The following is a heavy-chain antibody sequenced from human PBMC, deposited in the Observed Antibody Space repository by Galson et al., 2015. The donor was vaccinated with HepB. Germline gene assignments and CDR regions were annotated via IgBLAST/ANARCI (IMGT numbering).Heavy chain of an antibody. CDR1: GFTFSGSA. Sequence: SLRLSCAASGFTFSGSAIHWVRQASGKGLEWVGRIRSKASSHATAYAASLKGRFTISRDDSKNTAYLHMNRLKTEDTAVYYCTRLGDFSGHSSSWGQGTLVTVSS. V-gene: IGHV3-73*01. D-gene: IGHD2-2*01. CDR2: IRSKASSHAT. CDR3: TRLGDFSGHSSS. J-gene: IGHJ4*02.